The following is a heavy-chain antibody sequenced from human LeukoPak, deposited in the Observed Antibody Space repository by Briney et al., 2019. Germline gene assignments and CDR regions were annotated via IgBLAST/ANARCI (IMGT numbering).Heavy chain of an antibody. CDR3: ARDHVVPTILFDH. V-gene: IGHV3-7*05. D-gene: IGHD5-12*01. CDR2: IKQDGSEK. CDR1: GFTFSNYW. J-gene: IGHJ4*02. Sequence: PGGSLRLSCAASGFTFSNYWMIWVRQAPGKGLEWVGNIKQDGSEKRYADSVRGRFSISRDNARNSLFLQMNSLRAEDTAVYYCARDHVVPTILFDHWGQGTLVTVSS.